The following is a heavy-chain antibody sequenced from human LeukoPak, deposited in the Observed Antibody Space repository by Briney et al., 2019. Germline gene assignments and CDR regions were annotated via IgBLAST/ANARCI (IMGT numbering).Heavy chain of an antibody. V-gene: IGHV4-61*05. J-gene: IGHJ4*02. Sequence: SETLSLTCTVSGGSISSSSYYWGWIRQPPGKGLEWVVYIYYSGSTNYNPSLKSRVTISIYKTKNQFSLKRSSATAAAAACYSCARDVDHLLVYWGQGTLVTVSS. CDR1: GGSISSSSYY. D-gene: IGHD2-15*01. CDR2: IYYSGST. CDR3: ARDVDHLLVY.